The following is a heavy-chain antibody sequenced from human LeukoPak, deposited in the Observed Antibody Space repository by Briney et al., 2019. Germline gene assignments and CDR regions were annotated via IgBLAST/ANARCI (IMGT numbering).Heavy chain of an antibody. CDR2: TYYRSKWYY. Sequence: SQTLSLTCAISGDSVSSNSASWNWIRQSPSRGLEWLGRTYYRSKWYYEYALSVKSRITINPDTSKNQFSLQLNSVTPEDTAVYYCAMSVVGHRTQFDHWGQGTLVTVSS. CDR3: AMSVVGHRTQFDH. CDR1: GDSVSSNSAS. D-gene: IGHD6-6*01. V-gene: IGHV6-1*01. J-gene: IGHJ4*02.